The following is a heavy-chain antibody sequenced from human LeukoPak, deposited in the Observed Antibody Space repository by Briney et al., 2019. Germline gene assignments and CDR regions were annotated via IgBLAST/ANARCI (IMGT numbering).Heavy chain of an antibody. V-gene: IGHV3-74*01. CDR3: ASDRVFYGLDV. CDR2: IKSDGSET. Sequence: GGSLRLSCAASGFTLSSYWMHWVRQAPGKGLMWVSRIKSDGSETSYADSVKGRFTISRDNARNTSYLQMNSLRPEDTAIYYCASDRVFYGLDVWGQGTTVTVSS. CDR1: GFTLSSYW. J-gene: IGHJ6*02.